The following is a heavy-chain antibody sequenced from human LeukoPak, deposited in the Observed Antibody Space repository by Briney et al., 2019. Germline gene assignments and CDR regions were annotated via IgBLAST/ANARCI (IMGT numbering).Heavy chain of an antibody. J-gene: IGHJ5*02. CDR2: IYHSGST. D-gene: IGHD1-26*01. CDR1: GGSTSSGGYS. Sequence: PSQTLSLTCAVSGGSTSSGGYSWSWIRQPPGKGLEWIGYIYHSGSTYYNPSLKSRVTISVDRSKNQFSLKLSSVTAADTAVYYCARATMGATSFGIDPWGQGTLVTVSS. CDR3: ARATMGATSFGIDP. V-gene: IGHV4-30-2*01.